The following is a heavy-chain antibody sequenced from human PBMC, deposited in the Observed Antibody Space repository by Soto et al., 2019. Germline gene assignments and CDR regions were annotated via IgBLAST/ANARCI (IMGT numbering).Heavy chain of an antibody. CDR1: GFTFSSYS. CDR3: AKKVNSGSGSQYFDY. Sequence: QSGGSLRLSCVASGFTFSSYSMSWVRQAPGKGLEWVSGFRAGGDDGTTYYADSVKGRFTISRDNSKNTLFLQMNSLRAEDTAIYYCAKKVNSGSGSQYFDYFGQGTLVTVS. V-gene: IGHV3-23*01. CDR2: FRAGGDDGTT. D-gene: IGHD3-10*01. J-gene: IGHJ4*02.